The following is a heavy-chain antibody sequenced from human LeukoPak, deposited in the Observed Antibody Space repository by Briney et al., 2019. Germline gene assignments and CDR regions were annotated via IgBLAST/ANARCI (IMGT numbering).Heavy chain of an antibody. V-gene: IGHV3-7*01. Sequence: QPGGSLRLSCAASGFIFSNYGIHWVRQAPGKGLEWVANIKDDESEEYYVDSLKGRFTISRDNAKRSLFLQMTSLRDEDTAVYYCARVGTSGWSGFHLDYWGQGTPVTVSS. CDR2: IKDDESEE. J-gene: IGHJ4*02. D-gene: IGHD6-19*01. CDR1: GFIFSNYG. CDR3: ARVGTSGWSGFHLDY.